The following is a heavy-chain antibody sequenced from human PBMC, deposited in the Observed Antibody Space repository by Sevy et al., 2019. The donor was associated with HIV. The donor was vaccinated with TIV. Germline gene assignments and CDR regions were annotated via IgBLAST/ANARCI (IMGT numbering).Heavy chain of an antibody. CDR3: ARGGIAAADPTYYYYYGMDV. J-gene: IGHJ6*02. D-gene: IGHD6-13*01. V-gene: IGHV3-11*01. CDR1: GFTFSDYY. Sequence: GGSLRLSCAASGFTFSDYYMSWIRQAPGKGLEWVSYISRSGSTIYYADSVKGRFTISRDNAKNSLYLQMNSLRAEDTAGYYCARGGIAAADPTYYYYYGMDVWGQGSTVTVSS. CDR2: ISRSGSTI.